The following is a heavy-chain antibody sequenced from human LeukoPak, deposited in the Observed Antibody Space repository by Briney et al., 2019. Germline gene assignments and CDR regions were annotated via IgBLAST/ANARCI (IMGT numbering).Heavy chain of an antibody. CDR2: INPNSGGT. V-gene: IGHV1-2*02. Sequence: ASVKVSCKASGYTFSGYYMHWVRQAPGQGLEWMGWINPNSGGTKYEQKFQGRVTMTRDTSISTAYMELSRLRSDDTAVYYCARVSSSSYFDYWGQGTLVTVSS. J-gene: IGHJ4*02. CDR3: ARVSSSSYFDY. CDR1: GYTFSGYY. D-gene: IGHD6-6*01.